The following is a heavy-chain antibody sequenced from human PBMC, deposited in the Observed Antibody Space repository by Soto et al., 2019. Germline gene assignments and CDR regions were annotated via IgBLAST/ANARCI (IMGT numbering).Heavy chain of an antibody. CDR3: ASNSLYYDFWSGYYTPRSGMDV. J-gene: IGHJ6*02. CDR2: INHSGST. CDR1: GGSFSGYY. Sequence: PSETLSLTCAVYGGSFSGYYWSWIRQPPGKGLEWIGEINHSGSTNYNPSLKSRVTISVDTSKNQFSLKLGSVTAADTAVYYCASNSLYYDFWSGYYTPRSGMDVWGQGTTVTVSS. V-gene: IGHV4-34*01. D-gene: IGHD3-3*01.